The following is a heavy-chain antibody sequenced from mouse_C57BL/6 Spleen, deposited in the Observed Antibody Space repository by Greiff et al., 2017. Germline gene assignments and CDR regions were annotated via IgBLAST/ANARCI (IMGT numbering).Heavy chain of an antibody. Sequence: DVMLVESGGGLVKPGGSLKLSCAASGFTFSDYGMHWVRQAPEKGLEWVAYISSGSSTIYYADTVKGRFTISRDNAKNTLFLQMTSLRSEDTAMYYCARGDYDDWYFDVWGTGTTVTVSS. CDR1: GFTFSDYG. CDR2: ISSGSSTI. J-gene: IGHJ1*03. CDR3: ARGDYDDWYFDV. D-gene: IGHD2-4*01. V-gene: IGHV5-17*01.